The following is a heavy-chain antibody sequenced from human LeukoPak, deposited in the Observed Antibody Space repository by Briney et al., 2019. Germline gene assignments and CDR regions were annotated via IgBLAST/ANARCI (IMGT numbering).Heavy chain of an antibody. CDR2: IYSGGST. Sequence: GGSLRLSCAASGFTFSSYAMSWVRQAPGKGLEWVSVIYSGGSTYYADSVKGRFTISRDNSKNTLYLQMNSLRAEDTAVYYCARSACSSTSCYKDAFDIWGQGTMVTVSS. CDR3: ARSACSSTSCYKDAFDI. J-gene: IGHJ3*02. CDR1: GFTFSSYA. V-gene: IGHV3-66*01. D-gene: IGHD2-2*02.